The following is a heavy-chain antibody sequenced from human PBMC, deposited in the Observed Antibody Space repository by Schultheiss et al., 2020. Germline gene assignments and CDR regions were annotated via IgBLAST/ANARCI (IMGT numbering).Heavy chain of an antibody. Sequence: SETLSLTCAVYGGSFSGYYWSWIRQPPGKGLEWIGEINHSGSTNYNPSLKSRVTISVDTSKNQFSLKLSSVTAADTAVYYCARESGGAAAGQRAWFDPWGQGTLVNGYS. V-gene: IGHV4-34*01. CDR1: GGSFSGYY. CDR3: ARESGGAAAGQRAWFDP. CDR2: INHSGST. D-gene: IGHD6-13*01. J-gene: IGHJ5*02.